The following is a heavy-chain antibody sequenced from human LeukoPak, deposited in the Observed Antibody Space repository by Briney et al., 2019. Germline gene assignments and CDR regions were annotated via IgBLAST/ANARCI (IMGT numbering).Heavy chain of an antibody. D-gene: IGHD4-17*01. J-gene: IGHJ3*02. Sequence: GGSLRLSCAASGFTFSSYWMHWVRQAPGKGLVWVSRINSDGSSTSYADSVKGRFTISRDNAKNTLYLQMNSLRAEDTAVYYCAATRLRGIRFPSNAFDIWGQGTMVAVSS. CDR3: AATRLRGIRFPSNAFDI. V-gene: IGHV3-74*01. CDR2: INSDGSST. CDR1: GFTFSSYW.